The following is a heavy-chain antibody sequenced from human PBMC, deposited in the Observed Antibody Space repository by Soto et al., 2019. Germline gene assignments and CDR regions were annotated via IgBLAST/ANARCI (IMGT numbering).Heavy chain of an antibody. CDR1: GGSISSGGYY. V-gene: IGHV4-39*01. J-gene: IGHJ4*02. Sequence: SETLSLTCTVSGGSISSGGYYWSWIRQHPGKGLEWIGSMYYSGSSYYNPSLKSRVAISVDTSKNQFSLKLRSVTAADTAVYFCARQRLLRLKPDFDIWGQGTLVTVSS. CDR2: MYYSGSS. CDR3: ARQRLLRLKPDFDI. D-gene: IGHD2-21*02.